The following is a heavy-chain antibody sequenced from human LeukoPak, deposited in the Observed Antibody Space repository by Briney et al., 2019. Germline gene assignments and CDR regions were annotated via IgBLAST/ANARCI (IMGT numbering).Heavy chain of an antibody. CDR2: IHSSGST. CDR3: ARSLFFDH. CDR1: GFSVSSNY. D-gene: IGHD2-21*01. V-gene: IGHV3-53*01. J-gene: IGHJ4*02. Sequence: GGSLRLSCAASGFSVSSNYMNWVRQAPGKGLEWVSIIHSSGSTFYADSVKGRFTVSRDDSKNTVYLQMNSLRAEDTAVYYCARSLFFDHWGQGTLVTVSS.